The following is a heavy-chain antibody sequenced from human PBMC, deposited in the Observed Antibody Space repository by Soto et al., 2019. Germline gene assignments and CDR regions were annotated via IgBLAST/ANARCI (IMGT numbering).Heavy chain of an antibody. J-gene: IGHJ4*02. D-gene: IGHD2-8*01. CDR2: LNENGANT. CDR1: GFTFSSRP. Sequence: PGGSLRLSCAASGFTFSSRPMTWVRQAPGKGLEWVSTLNENGANTHYADSVKGRFTISRDNSRNTLDLQMNSLRAEDTALYYCVSWVSANFDYWGQGTLVTVYS. CDR3: VSWVSANFDY. V-gene: IGHV3-23*01.